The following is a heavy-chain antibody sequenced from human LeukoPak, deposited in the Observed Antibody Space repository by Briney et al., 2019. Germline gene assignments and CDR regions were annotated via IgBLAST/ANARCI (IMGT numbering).Heavy chain of an antibody. J-gene: IGHJ6*03. D-gene: IGHD1-1*01. V-gene: IGHV3-13*01. Sequence: GGSLRLSCAASGFTFSSFDMHWVRQPTGQGLEWVSTIGTASDTYYPGSVEGRFTLSRDNAKNSLYLQMNSLTAGDTAVYYCARGPPRGKYYYMDVWSKGTTVTVSS. CDR3: ARGPPRGKYYYMDV. CDR2: IGTASDT. CDR1: GFTFSSFD.